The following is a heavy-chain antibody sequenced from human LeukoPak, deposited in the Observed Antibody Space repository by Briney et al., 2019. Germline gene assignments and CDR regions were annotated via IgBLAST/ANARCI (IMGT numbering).Heavy chain of an antibody. D-gene: IGHD3-3*01. CDR1: GFTFSSYA. Sequence: GGSLRLSCAASGFTFSSYAMSWVRQAPGKGLEWVSAISGSGGSTYYADYVKGRFTISRDNSKNTLYLQMNSLRAEDTAVYYCAKVSLITIFGVPLLPIDYWGQGTLVTVSS. CDR3: AKVSLITIFGVPLLPIDY. V-gene: IGHV3-23*01. J-gene: IGHJ4*02. CDR2: ISGSGGST.